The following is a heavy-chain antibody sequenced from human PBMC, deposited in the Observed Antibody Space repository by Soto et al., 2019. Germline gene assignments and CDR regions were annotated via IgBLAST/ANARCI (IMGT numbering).Heavy chain of an antibody. CDR1: GYTLTELS. J-gene: IGHJ3*02. Sequence: GASMKVYCKISGYTLTELSMHWVRQAPGKGLEWMGGFDPEDGETIYAQKFQGRVTMSEDTSTDTAYMELSSLRSEDTVVYYCATVTSQILYVDAFDIWGQGTMVTVSS. CDR2: FDPEDGET. V-gene: IGHV1-24*01. D-gene: IGHD2-15*01. CDR3: ATVTSQILYVDAFDI.